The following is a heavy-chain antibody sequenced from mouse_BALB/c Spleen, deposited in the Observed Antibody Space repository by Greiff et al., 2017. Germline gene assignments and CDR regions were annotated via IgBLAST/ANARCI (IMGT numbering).Heavy chain of an antibody. CDR2: INPSTGYT. CDR1: GYTFTSYW. CDR3: AREVRREAWFAY. D-gene: IGHD2-14*01. V-gene: IGHV1-7*01. J-gene: IGHJ3*01. Sequence: QVQLQQSGAELAKPGASVKMSCKASGYTFTSYWMHWVKQRPGQGLEWIGYINPSTGYTEYNQKFKDKATLTADKSSSTAYMHLSSLTSEDSAVYYCAREVRREAWFAYWGQGTLVTVSA.